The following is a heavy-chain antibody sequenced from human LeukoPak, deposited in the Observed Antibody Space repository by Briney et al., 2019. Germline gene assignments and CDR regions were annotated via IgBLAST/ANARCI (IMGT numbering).Heavy chain of an antibody. CDR1: GGSISSYY. D-gene: IGHD2/OR15-2a*01. V-gene: IGHV4-59*01. J-gene: IGHJ4*02. Sequence: SETLSLPCTVSGGSISSYYWSWIRQPPGKGLEWIGYIYYSGSTNYNPSLKSRVTISVDTSKNQFSLKLSSVTAADTAVYYCAREEYDYFDYWGQGTLVTVSS. CDR2: IYYSGST. CDR3: AREEYDYFDY.